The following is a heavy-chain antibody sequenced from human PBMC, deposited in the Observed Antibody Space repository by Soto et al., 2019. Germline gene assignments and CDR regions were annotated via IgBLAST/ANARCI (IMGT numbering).Heavy chain of an antibody. Sequence: SETMSHTCTVAEGSINSFYWSWLRQHPGKGLEWIGYIYYSGSTNYNPSLKSRVTISVDTSKNQFSLKLSSVTAADTAVYYCARQTYSSGSHDYWGQGTRVTVSS. D-gene: IGHD6-19*01. V-gene: IGHV4-59*08. CDR3: ARQTYSSGSHDY. CDR1: EGSINSFY. J-gene: IGHJ4*02. CDR2: IYYSGST.